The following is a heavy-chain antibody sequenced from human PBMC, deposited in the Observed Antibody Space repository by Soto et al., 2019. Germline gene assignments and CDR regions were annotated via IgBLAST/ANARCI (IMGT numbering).Heavy chain of an antibody. CDR3: ARDLHADVYTDY. Sequence: QVQLVQSGAEVKKPGSSVKVSCKASGGTFSSYTISWVRQAPGQGLEWMGRIIPILGIANYAQKFQGRVTITADKSTSTAYMELSSLRSEDTAVYYCARDLHADVYTDYWGQGTLVTASS. CDR2: IIPILGIA. CDR1: GGTFSSYT. V-gene: IGHV1-69*08. J-gene: IGHJ4*02. D-gene: IGHD4-4*01.